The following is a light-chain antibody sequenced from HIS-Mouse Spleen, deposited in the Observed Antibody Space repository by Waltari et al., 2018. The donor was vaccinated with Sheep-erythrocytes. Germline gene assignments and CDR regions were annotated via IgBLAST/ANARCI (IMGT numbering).Light chain of an antibody. CDR1: SSDVGGYNY. CDR3: CSYAGSYNHV. J-gene: IGLJ1*01. V-gene: IGLV2-11*01. CDR2: DVS. Sequence: QSALTQPRPVSGSPGQSVTISCTGTSSDVGGYNYVSWYQQHPGQAPKLMIYDVSKRPPGVPDRFSGSKSGNTASLTISGLQAEDEADYYCCSYAGSYNHVFATGTKVTVL.